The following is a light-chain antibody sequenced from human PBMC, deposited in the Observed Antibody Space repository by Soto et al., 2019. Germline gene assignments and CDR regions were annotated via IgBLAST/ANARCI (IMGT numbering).Light chain of an antibody. CDR3: QSYDSSLSGWL. Sequence: QSALTQPPSVSGAPGQRVTISCTGNSSNIGAGYNVHWYQQVPGTAPKLLIYGDSNRPSGVPDRFSGSKSGTSASLAITGLQAEDEADYYCQSYDSSLSGWLFGGGTKVTVL. CDR1: SSNIGAGYN. V-gene: IGLV1-40*01. J-gene: IGLJ3*02. CDR2: GDS.